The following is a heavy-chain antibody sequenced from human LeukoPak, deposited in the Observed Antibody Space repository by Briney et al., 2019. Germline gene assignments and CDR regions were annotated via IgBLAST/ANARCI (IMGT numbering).Heavy chain of an antibody. V-gene: IGHV3-23*01. CDR1: GFTFSSYA. D-gene: IGHD4-17*01. Sequence: GGSLRLSCAASGFTFSSYAMAWVRQAPGKGLEWVSHILGSGGSTYYADSVKGRFTISRDNSKNTLYLKMNSLRPEDTAVYYCAKVKYDYGDPVGWFDPWGQGSVVTVSS. CDR3: AKVKYDYGDPVGWFDP. CDR2: ILGSGGST. J-gene: IGHJ5*02.